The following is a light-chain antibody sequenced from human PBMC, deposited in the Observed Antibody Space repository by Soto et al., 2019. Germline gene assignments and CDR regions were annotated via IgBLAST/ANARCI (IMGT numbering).Light chain of an antibody. Sequence: QSALTQPPSASGSPGQSVTISCTGTSGDVGGSNYVSWYQQYPGKAPKLIIYEVTKRPSGVPDRFSGSKSGNTASLTVSGLQAEDEADYYCQSYDNSLSGSGVFGGGTKLTVL. J-gene: IGLJ3*02. CDR3: QSYDNSLSGSGV. CDR2: EVT. CDR1: SGDVGGSNY. V-gene: IGLV2-8*01.